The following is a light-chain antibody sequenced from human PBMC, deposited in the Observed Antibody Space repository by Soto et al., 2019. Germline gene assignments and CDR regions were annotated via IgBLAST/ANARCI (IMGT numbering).Light chain of an antibody. CDR3: QQANSLPLT. V-gene: IGKV1-12*01. CDR1: RGLTNY. J-gene: IGKJ4*01. Sequence: DIQMTQSPSSVSASVGDRVTISCRASRGLTNYLAWYQQKPGKAPKLLIYAASSLQSGVPSRFSGSGSGTDFTLTISSLQPEDFANYYCQQANSLPLTFGGGTKVEIK. CDR2: AAS.